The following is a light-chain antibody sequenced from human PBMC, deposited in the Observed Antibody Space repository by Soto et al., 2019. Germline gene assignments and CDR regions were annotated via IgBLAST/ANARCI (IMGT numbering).Light chain of an antibody. CDR3: QQSYRTPRS. J-gene: IGKJ1*01. CDR2: GAS. V-gene: IGKV1-39*01. Sequence: DLQMTQSPSSLSESVGDRVTITCRASQYVDTYLNWYQQKPGKAPKLLIYGASSLQSGVPSRFSGIGSGTDFTLTISSPLPEDSATYYCQQSYRTPRSFGQGTKVEVK. CDR1: QYVDTY.